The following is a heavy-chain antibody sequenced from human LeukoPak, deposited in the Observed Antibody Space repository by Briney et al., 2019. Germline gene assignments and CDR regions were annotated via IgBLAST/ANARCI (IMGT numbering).Heavy chain of an antibody. Sequence: ASVKVSCEASGYTFTGYYMHWVRQAPGRGLEWMGWINPNSGGTNYAQKFQGRVTMTRDTSISTAYMELSRLRSDDTAVYYCARDTAAARPGGWGQGTLVTVSS. J-gene: IGHJ4*02. CDR3: ARDTAAARPGG. V-gene: IGHV1-2*02. CDR1: GYTFTGYY. CDR2: INPNSGGT. D-gene: IGHD6-6*01.